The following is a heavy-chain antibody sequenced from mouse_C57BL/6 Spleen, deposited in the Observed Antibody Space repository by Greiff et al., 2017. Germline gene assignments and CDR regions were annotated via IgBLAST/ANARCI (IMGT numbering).Heavy chain of an antibody. J-gene: IGHJ2*01. CDR1: GYTFTDYY. CDR2: INPNNGGT. V-gene: IGHV1-26*01. Sequence: EVQLQQSGPELVKPGASVKISCKASGYTFTDYYMNWVKQSHGKSLEWIGDINPNNGGTSYNQKFKGKATLTVDKSSSTAYMELRSLTSEDSAVYYCARHLLRRDYYFDYWGQGTTLTVSS. D-gene: IGHD1-1*01. CDR3: ARHLLRRDYYFDY.